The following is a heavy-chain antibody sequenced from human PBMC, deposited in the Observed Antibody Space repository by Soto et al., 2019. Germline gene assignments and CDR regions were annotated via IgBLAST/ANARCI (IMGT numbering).Heavy chain of an antibody. V-gene: IGHV1-2*02. J-gene: IGHJ4*02. CDR3: ARGIDSSGSPSDY. D-gene: IGHD3-22*01. CDR2: INPNSGGT. Sequence: ASVKVSCKASGYTFTSYGISWVRQAPGQGLEWMGWINPNSGGTNYAQKFQGRVTMTRDTSISTAYMELSRLRSDDTAVYYCARGIDSSGSPSDYWGQGTLVTVSS. CDR1: GYTFTSYG.